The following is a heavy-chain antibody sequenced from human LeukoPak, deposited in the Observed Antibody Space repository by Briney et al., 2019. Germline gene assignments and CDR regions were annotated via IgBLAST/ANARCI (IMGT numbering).Heavy chain of an antibody. Sequence: PSETLSLTCAASGGSIKSNNWWSWVRQPPGKGLEWIGYIYHSGSTYYNPSLKSRVTISVDRSKNQFSLKLSSVTAADTAVYYCARANYYYGMDVWGQGTTVTVSS. CDR3: ARANYYYGMDV. CDR2: IYHSGST. CDR1: GGSIKSNNW. V-gene: IGHV4-4*02. J-gene: IGHJ6*02.